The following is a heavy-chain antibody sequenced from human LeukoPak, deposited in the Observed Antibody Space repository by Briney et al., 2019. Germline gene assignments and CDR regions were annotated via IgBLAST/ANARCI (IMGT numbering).Heavy chain of an antibody. CDR2: INHSGST. CDR1: GGSFRGYY. Sequence: SETLSLTCGVYGGSFRGYYWSWIRQSPGKGLEWIGEINHSGSTNYNPSLKSRVTISVDTSKKQFSLKLRSVTAADTAVYYCARLPRYDFWSWGQGTLVTVSS. D-gene: IGHD3-3*01. J-gene: IGHJ4*02. CDR3: ARLPRYDFWS. V-gene: IGHV4-34*01.